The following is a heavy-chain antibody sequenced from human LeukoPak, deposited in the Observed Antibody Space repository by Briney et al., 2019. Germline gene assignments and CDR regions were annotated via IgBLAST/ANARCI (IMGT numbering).Heavy chain of an antibody. D-gene: IGHD3-22*01. CDR3: AKDPKYYYDSSGPDY. CDR2: INQGGSDR. J-gene: IGHJ4*02. Sequence: PGGSLRLSCAASGFTFSSYWMSWVRQAPGKGLEWVANINQGGSDRYYVDSVRGRFTISRDNAKNSLYLQMNSLRAEDTAVYYCAKDPKYYYDSSGPDYWGQGTLVTVSS. CDR1: GFTFSSYW. V-gene: IGHV3-7*03.